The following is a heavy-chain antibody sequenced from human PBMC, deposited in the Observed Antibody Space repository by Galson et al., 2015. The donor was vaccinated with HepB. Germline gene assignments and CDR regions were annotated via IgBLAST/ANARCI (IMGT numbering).Heavy chain of an antibody. D-gene: IGHD4-17*01. Sequence: SGAEVKKPGESLRLSCAASGFTLSSYWMSWVRQAPGKGLEWVANIKQDGSEKYYVDSVKGRFTISRDNAKNSLYLQMNSLRAEDTAVYYCARGSRIRSGGYFDYWGQGTLVTVSS. CDR3: ARGSRIRSGGYFDY. CDR1: GFTLSSYW. V-gene: IGHV3-7*03. J-gene: IGHJ4*02. CDR2: IKQDGSEK.